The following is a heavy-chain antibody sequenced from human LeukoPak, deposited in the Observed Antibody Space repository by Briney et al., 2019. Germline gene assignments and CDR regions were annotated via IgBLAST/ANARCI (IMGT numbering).Heavy chain of an antibody. J-gene: IGHJ4*02. Sequence: GGSLRLSCAASGFTFSSSAMSWVRQAPGKGLEWVSSISGSGGSAFYADSVKGRFTISRDNARNSLYLQMDSLRVEDTAVYYCARDSVWFGELLNWGQGALVTVSS. V-gene: IGHV3-23*01. CDR2: ISGSGGSA. CDR1: GFTFSSSA. CDR3: ARDSVWFGELLN. D-gene: IGHD3-10*01.